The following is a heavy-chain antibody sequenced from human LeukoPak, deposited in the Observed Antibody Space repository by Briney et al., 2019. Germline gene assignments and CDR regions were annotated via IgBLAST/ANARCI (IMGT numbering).Heavy chain of an antibody. Sequence: GGSLRLSCAASGFTFSSYWMSWVRQAPGKGLEWVANIKQDGSEKYYVDSVKGRFTISRDNAKNSLYLQMNSLRAEDTAVYYCARDLSTNYDPVSPPLYWGQGTLVTVSS. CDR3: ARDLSTNYDPVSPPLY. J-gene: IGHJ4*02. V-gene: IGHV3-7*01. D-gene: IGHD3-3*01. CDR2: IKQDGSEK. CDR1: GFTFSSYW.